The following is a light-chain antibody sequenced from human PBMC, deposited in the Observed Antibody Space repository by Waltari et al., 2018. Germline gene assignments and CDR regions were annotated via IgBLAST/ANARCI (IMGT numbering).Light chain of an antibody. CDR2: AAS. CDR3: QQYYTFPFT. CDR1: QVISSY. J-gene: IGKJ3*01. Sequence: AIRMTQSPPSFSASTGDRVTITCRANQVISSYLAWFQQKPGKAPKLLIYAASTLQTGVPSRFSGSGSGTDFTLTISCLQSEDLATYYCQQYYTFPFTFDPGTKVDVK. V-gene: IGKV1-8*01.